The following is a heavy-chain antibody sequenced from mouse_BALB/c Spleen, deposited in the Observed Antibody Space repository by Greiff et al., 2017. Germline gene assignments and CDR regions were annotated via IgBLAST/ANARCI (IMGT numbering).Heavy chain of an antibody. CDR1: GFTFSDYG. CDR2: ISNLAYSI. D-gene: IGHD4-1*01. Sequence: EVQVVESGGGLVQPGGSRKLSCAASGFTFSDYGMAWVRQAPGKGPEWVAFISNLAYSIYYADTVTGRFTISRENAKNTLYLEMSSLRSEDTAMYYCARVTGTSYYFDYWGQGTTLTVSS. V-gene: IGHV5-15*02. CDR3: ARVTGTSYYFDY. J-gene: IGHJ2*01.